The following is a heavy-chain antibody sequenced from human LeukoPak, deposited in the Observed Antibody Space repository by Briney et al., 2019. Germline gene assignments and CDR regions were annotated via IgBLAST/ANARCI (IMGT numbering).Heavy chain of an antibody. V-gene: IGHV4-39*07. J-gene: IGHJ5*02. D-gene: IGHD6-13*01. Sequence: SETLSLTCTVSGGSISSSSYYWGWIRQPPGKGLEWIGSIYYSGSTYYNPSLKSRVTISVDTSKNQFSLKLSSVTAADTAVYYCARGGENIAAAGTEFDPWGQGTLVTVSS. CDR1: GGSISSSSYY. CDR3: ARGGENIAAAGTEFDP. CDR2: IYYSGST.